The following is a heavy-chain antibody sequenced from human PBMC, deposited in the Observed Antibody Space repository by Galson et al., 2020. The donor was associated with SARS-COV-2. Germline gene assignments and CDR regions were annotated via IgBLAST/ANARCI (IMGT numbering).Heavy chain of an antibody. CDR2: IWYDGSNK. CDR3: ARATTTYYYGSGSPDY. CDR1: GFTFSSYG. V-gene: IGHV3-33*01. J-gene: IGHJ4*02. Sequence: SCAASGFTFSSYGMHWVRQAPGKGLEWVAVIWYDGSNKYYADSVKGRFTISRDNSKNTLYLQMNSLRAEDTAVYYCARATTTYYYGSGSPDYWGQGTLVTVSS. D-gene: IGHD3-10*01.